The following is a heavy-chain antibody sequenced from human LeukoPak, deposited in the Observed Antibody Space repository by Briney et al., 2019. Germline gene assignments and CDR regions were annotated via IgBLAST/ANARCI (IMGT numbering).Heavy chain of an antibody. J-gene: IGHJ4*02. D-gene: IGHD3-22*01. V-gene: IGHV1-69*04. CDR3: ARDFYDSRGYFPDY. CDR2: IIPILTLV. Sequence: SVKVSCKASRGTFSSSAITWVRQAPGQGLEWMGRIIPILTLVNYAQKFQGRVTITADKSTSTAYMELSSLRSEDTAVYYCARDFYDSRGYFPDYWGPGTLVTVSS. CDR1: RGTFSSSA.